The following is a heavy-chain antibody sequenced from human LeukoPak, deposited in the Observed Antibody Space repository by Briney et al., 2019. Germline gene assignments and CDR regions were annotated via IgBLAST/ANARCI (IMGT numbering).Heavy chain of an antibody. V-gene: IGHV1-18*01. J-gene: IGHJ3*02. D-gene: IGHD3-10*01. CDR2: ISAYNGDT. CDR3: ARDFVGFGELSDLFDI. CDR1: GYSFSRYG. Sequence: ASVKVSCKASGYSFSRYGITWVRQAPGQGLEWMGWISAYNGDTHYAQKLQGRVTMTADTSTSTAYMELRSLRFDDTAVYYCARDFVGFGELSDLFDIWGQGTMVTVSS.